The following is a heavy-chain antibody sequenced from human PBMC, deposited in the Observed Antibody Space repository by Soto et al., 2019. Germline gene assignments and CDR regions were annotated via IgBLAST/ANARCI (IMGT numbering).Heavy chain of an antibody. CDR3: ARDWGTWSGYYGYYYYGMDV. CDR1: GDSVSSNSAA. CDR2: TYYRSKWYN. Sequence: SQTLSLTCAISGDSVSSNSAAWNWIRQSPSRGLEWLGRTYYRSKWYNDYAVSVKSRITINPDTSKNQFSLQLNSVTPEDTAVYYCARDWGTWSGYYGYYYYGMDVWGQGTTVTVSS. V-gene: IGHV6-1*01. J-gene: IGHJ6*02. D-gene: IGHD3-3*01.